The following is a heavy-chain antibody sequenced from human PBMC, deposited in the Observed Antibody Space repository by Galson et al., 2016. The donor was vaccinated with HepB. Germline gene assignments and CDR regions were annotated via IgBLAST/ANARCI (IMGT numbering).Heavy chain of an antibody. CDR1: GFAVSSNF. Sequence: SLRLSCAASGFAVSSNFLTWVRQAPGKGLEWVSLIYSGGGTNYADSVKGRFTISRDNSNNTLYLQMNSLRVDDTAVYYCARRGASSAGGSWGQGTLVTVSS. CDR3: ARRGASSAGGS. D-gene: IGHD1-26*01. J-gene: IGHJ5*02. CDR2: IYSGGGT. V-gene: IGHV3-53*01.